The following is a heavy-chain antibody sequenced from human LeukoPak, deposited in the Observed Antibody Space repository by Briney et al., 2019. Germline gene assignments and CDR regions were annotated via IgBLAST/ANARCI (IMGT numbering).Heavy chain of an antibody. CDR2: IYSGGST. CDR1: GFTVSSNY. J-gene: IGHJ4*02. Sequence: PGGSLRLSCAASGFTVSSNYMSWVRQAPGKGLEWVSVIYSGGSTYYADSLKGRFITSRDNSKNTLYLQMNSLRAEDTAVYYCARDLSSSWYQFDYWGQGTLVTVSS. CDR3: ARDLSSSWYQFDY. D-gene: IGHD6-13*01. V-gene: IGHV3-53*01.